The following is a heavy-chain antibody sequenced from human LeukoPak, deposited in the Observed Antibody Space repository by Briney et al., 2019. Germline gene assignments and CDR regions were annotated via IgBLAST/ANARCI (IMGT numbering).Heavy chain of an antibody. V-gene: IGHV3-21*01. J-gene: IGHJ6*03. CDR1: GFTFSSYG. Sequence: GGSLRLSCAASGFTFSSYGMSWVRQAPGKGLEWVSSITTSSTYTFYADSVKGRFTISRDNAKNSLYLQMNSLRAEDTAVYYCARDPYSGSYGDSYYYYMDVWGKGTTVTISS. D-gene: IGHD1-26*01. CDR3: ARDPYSGSYGDSYYYYMDV. CDR2: ITTSSTYT.